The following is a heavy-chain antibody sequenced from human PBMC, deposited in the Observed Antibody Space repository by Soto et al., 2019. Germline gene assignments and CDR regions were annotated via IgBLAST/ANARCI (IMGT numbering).Heavy chain of an antibody. J-gene: IGHJ3*02. CDR2: IYHSGST. D-gene: IGHD1-26*01. CDR1: GGSISSSNW. V-gene: IGHV4-4*02. CDR3: AEWVLVGATPGAFDI. Sequence: QVQLQESGPGLVKPSGTLSLTCAVSGGSISSSNWWSWVRQPPGKGLEWIGEIYHSGSTNYNPSLKSRVTISVDKSKNQCSLKLSSVTAADTAVYYCAEWVLVGATPGAFDIWGQGTMVTVSS.